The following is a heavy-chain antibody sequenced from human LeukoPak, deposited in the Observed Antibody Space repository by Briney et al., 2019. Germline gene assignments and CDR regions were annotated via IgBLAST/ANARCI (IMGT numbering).Heavy chain of an antibody. V-gene: IGHV1-2*02. CDR3: ARGLGGSGSYFLTFDY. D-gene: IGHD1-26*01. CDR2: LNPNSGGT. Sequence: ASVKVSCKASGYTFTGYYMHWVRQAPGQGREWMGWLNPNSGGTNYAQKFQGRVTMTRDTSISTAYMELSRLRSDDTAVYYCARGLGGSGSYFLTFDYWGQGTLVTVSS. CDR1: GYTFTGYY. J-gene: IGHJ4*02.